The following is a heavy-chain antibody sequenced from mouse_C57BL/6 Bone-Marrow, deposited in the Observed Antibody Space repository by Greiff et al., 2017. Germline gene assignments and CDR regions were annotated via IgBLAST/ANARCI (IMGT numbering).Heavy chain of an antibody. V-gene: IGHV1-81*01. CDR1: GYTFTSYG. CDR2: IYPRRGNT. Sequence: VQLQQSGAELARPGASVKLSCKASGYTFTSYGISWVKQRTGQGLEWIGEIYPRRGNTYYNEKFKGKATLTADKSSSTAYMELRSLTSEDSAVYFCAREFITTVVANWYFDVWGTGTTVTVSS. D-gene: IGHD1-1*01. CDR3: AREFITTVVANWYFDV. J-gene: IGHJ1*03.